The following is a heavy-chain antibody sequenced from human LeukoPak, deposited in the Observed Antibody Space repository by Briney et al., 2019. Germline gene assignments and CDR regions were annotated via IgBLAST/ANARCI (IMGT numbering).Heavy chain of an antibody. Sequence: GGSLRLSCAASGFSFSSYRMNWVGQAPGKGLQWVSYISGSGNAKHYTDSVKGRFTISRDNAKNALYLQMNTLRAEDTAVYFCARGYVYAFDYWGQGTLVTVSS. D-gene: IGHD2/OR15-2a*01. CDR2: ISGSGNAK. CDR3: ARGYVYAFDY. V-gene: IGHV3-48*01. CDR1: GFSFSSYR. J-gene: IGHJ4*02.